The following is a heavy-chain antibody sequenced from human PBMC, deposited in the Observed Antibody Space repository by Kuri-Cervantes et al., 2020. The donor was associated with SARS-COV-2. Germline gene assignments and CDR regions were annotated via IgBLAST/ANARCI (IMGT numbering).Heavy chain of an antibody. Sequence: ESLKISCAVYGGSFSDCSWNWIRQPPGKGLEWIGEINQSGITNCNPSLKSRVTISIDTSKNQFSLKLSSVTAADTAVYYCARGPMTTVTTRPIDYWGQGTLVTVSS. CDR3: ARGPMTTVTTRPIDY. J-gene: IGHJ4*02. D-gene: IGHD4-17*01. CDR2: INQSGIT. V-gene: IGHV4-34*01. CDR1: GGSFSDCS.